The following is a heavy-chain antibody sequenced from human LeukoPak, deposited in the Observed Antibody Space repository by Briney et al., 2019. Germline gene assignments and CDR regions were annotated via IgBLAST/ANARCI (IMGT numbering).Heavy chain of an antibody. V-gene: IGHV1-69*04. CDR1: GYTFTGYY. D-gene: IGHD2-2*01. Sequence: GASVKVSCKASGYTFTGYYLHWVRQAPGLGLEWMGRIIPILGIANYAQKFQGRVTITADKSTSTAYMELSSLRSEDTAVYYCARDGGSTSHYYYGMDVWGQGTTVTVSS. CDR3: ARDGGSTSHYYYGMDV. J-gene: IGHJ6*02. CDR2: IIPILGIA.